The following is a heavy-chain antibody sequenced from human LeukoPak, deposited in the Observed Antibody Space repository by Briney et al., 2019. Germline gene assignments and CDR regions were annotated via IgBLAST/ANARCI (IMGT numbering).Heavy chain of an antibody. CDR3: ARERGGNSGYEVWFDS. CDR1: GGSISSYY. D-gene: IGHD5-12*01. CDR2: IYTSGST. Sequence: SESLSLTCSVSGGSISSYYCSWIRPPAGKGLEWIGRIYTSGSTNYNPSLKSRVTMSVDTSKNQFSLMLSSVTAADTAVYYCARERGGNSGYEVWFDSWGQGTLVTVSS. J-gene: IGHJ5*01. V-gene: IGHV4-4*07.